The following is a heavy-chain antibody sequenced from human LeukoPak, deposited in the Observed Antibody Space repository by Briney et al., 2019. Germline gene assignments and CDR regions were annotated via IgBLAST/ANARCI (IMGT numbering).Heavy chain of an antibody. CDR3: PKPLIADGGQLDN. V-gene: IGHV3-9*01. Sequence: SLRLSCAVFGSTFDDYDMHGAGQAPGKGLEGVAGTMWKSGSTGYADSVKARFTISRAKPTTPLYLQMDSLRAGETAWYYWPKPLIADGGQLDNSGHGALVTASP. J-gene: IGHJ4*01. D-gene: IGHD1-1*01. CDR2: TMWKSGST. CDR1: GSTFDDYD.